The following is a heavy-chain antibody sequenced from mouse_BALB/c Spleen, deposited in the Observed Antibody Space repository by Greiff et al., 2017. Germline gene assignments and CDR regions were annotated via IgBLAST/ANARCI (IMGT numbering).Heavy chain of an antibody. CDR1: GFSLTSYG. J-gene: IGHJ4*01. V-gene: IGHV2-2*02. CDR2: IWSGGST. Sequence: VQLQESGPGLVQPSQSLSITCTVSGFSLTSYGVHWVRQSPGKGLEWLGVIWSGGSTDYNAAFISRLSISKDNSKSQVFFKMNSLQANDTAIYYCARMDDAMDYWGQGTSVTVSS. CDR3: ARMDDAMDY.